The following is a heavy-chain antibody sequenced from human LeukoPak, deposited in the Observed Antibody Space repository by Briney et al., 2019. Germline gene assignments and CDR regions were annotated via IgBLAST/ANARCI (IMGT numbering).Heavy chain of an antibody. CDR2: IKQDGSEK. CDR1: GFTFSSYW. V-gene: IGHV3-7*01. J-gene: IGHJ6*03. Sequence: PGGSLRLSCAASGFTFSSYWMSWVRQAPGKGLEWVANIKQDGSEKYYVDSVKGRFTISRDNAKNSLYLQMNSLRAEDTAVYYCARVTFGYYYYMDVWGKGTTVTVSS. CDR3: ARVTFGYYYYMDV. D-gene: IGHD3-16*01.